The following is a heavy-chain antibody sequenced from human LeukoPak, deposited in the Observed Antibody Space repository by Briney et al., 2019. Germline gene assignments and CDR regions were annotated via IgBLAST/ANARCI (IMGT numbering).Heavy chain of an antibody. J-gene: IGHJ4*02. CDR1: GFTFSRYA. Sequence: GRSLRLSCAASGFTFSRYAMYWVRQTPGKGLEWVAVISYGGSNKYYADSVKGRFTISRDNSKNTLYLQMNSLRAEDTAVYYCARGKFSSSGWYVDYWGQGTLVTVSS. CDR2: ISYGGSNK. V-gene: IGHV3-30-3*01. CDR3: ARGKFSSSGWYVDY. D-gene: IGHD6-19*01.